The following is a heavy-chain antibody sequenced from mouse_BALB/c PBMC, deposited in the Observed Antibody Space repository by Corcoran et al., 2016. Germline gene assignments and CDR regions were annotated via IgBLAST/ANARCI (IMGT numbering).Heavy chain of an antibody. J-gene: IGHJ1*01. V-gene: IGHV14-3*02. CDR3: ALIPDV. Sequence: EVQLQQSGAELVKPGASVKLSCTAYGFNIKDTYMHWVKQRPEQGLEWIGRIDPANGNTKYDPKCQGKATITADTSSNTAYLQLSSLTSEDTAVYYCALIPDVWGAGTTVTVSS. CDR1: GFNIKDTY. CDR2: IDPANGNT.